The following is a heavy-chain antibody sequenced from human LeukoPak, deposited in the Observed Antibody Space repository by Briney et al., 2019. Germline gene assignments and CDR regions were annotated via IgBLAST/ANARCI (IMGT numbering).Heavy chain of an antibody. Sequence: SETLSLTCTVSGGSIGTYYWSWIRQPPGKGLQCIGYIDYSVSTNYNPSLKSRVTISVDTSKNQFSLKPSSLTAADTAVYYCARSVLGYSYGLHIDYWGQGTLVTVSS. CDR2: IDYSVST. CDR3: ARSVLGYSYGLHIDY. J-gene: IGHJ4*02. V-gene: IGHV4-59*01. D-gene: IGHD5-18*01. CDR1: GGSIGTYY.